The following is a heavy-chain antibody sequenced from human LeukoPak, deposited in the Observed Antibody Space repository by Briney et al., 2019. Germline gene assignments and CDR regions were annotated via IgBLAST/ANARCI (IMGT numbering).Heavy chain of an antibody. Sequence: GASVKVSCKASGGTFSSYAISWVRQAPGQGLEWMGGIIPIFGTANYAQKFQGRVTITADESTSTAYMELSSLRSEDTAVYYCARVGDCSSTSCYNDYYYMDVWGKGTSVTVSS. CDR1: GGTFSSYA. V-gene: IGHV1-69*13. D-gene: IGHD2-2*02. J-gene: IGHJ6*03. CDR3: ARVGDCSSTSCYNDYYYMDV. CDR2: IIPIFGTA.